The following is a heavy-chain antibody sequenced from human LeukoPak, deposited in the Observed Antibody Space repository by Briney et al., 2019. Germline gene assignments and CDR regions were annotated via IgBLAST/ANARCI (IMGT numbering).Heavy chain of an antibody. D-gene: IGHD3-16*01. V-gene: IGHV3-74*01. CDR1: GFTFSSYW. J-gene: IGHJ4*02. Sequence: PGGSLRLSCAASGFTFSSYWMHWVRQAPGKGLVWFSRINSDGSSTSYADSVKGRFTISRDNAKNTLYLQMNSLRAEDTAVYYCARGIMITFGGSLDYWGQGTLVTVSS. CDR2: INSDGSST. CDR3: ARGIMITFGGSLDY.